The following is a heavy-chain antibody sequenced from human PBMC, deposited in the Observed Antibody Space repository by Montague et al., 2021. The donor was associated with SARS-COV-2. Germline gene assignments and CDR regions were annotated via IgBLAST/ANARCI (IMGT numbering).Heavy chain of an antibody. Sequence: SLRLSCAGTGFTFSSHWMNCVRQAPGKGLEWVSHINQHGSDRHYATSVKGRFTISKDNAKNSLFLEMNSLRAEDTAVYYRARRNDIYVWGQGTTVTVS. J-gene: IGHJ6*02. D-gene: IGHD3-9*01. CDR2: INQHGSDR. CDR1: GFTFSSHW. V-gene: IGHV3-7*01. CDR3: ARRNDIYV.